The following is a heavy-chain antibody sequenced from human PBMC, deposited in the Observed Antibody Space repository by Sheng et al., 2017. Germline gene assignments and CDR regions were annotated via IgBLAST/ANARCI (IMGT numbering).Heavy chain of an antibody. CDR1: GFTFSSYG. J-gene: IGHJ4*02. D-gene: IGHD6-13*01. CDR2: IWYDGSNK. CDR3: ARESGSSSSWYLDY. V-gene: IGHV3-33*01. Sequence: QVQLVESGGGVVQPGRSLRLSCAASGFTFSSYGMHWVRQAPGKGLEWVAVIWYDGSNKYYADSVKGRFTISRDNSKNTLYLQMNSLRAEDTAVYYCARESGSSSSWYLDYWGQGTL.